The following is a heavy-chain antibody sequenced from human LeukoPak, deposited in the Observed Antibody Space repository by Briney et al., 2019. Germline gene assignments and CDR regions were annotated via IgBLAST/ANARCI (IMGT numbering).Heavy chain of an antibody. CDR3: TRHQGAGGSGVDY. V-gene: IGHV3-73*01. CDR2: IRSKANSYAT. D-gene: IGHD2-15*01. CDR1: GFTFSGSA. Sequence: GGSLRLSCAASGFTFSGSAMHWVRQASGKGLEWVGRIRSKANSYATAYAASVKGRFTISRDDSKNMAYLQLNSLETDGTAVYYCTRHQGAGGSGVDYWGQGTLVTVSS. J-gene: IGHJ4*02.